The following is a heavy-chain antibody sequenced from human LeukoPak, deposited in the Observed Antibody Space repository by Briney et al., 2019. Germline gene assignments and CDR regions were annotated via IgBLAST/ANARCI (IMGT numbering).Heavy chain of an antibody. J-gene: IGHJ3*02. CDR1: GGSITNYY. D-gene: IGHD2-21*02. V-gene: IGHV4-59*01. CDR3: ARDAVTYDAFDI. CDR2: VFYSGST. Sequence: PSETLSLTCTVSGGSITNYYWNWIRQPPRKGLEWIGYVFYSGSTNYNPSLKSRVTISVDTSKNQFSLKLTSVTAADTALYYCARDAVTYDAFDIWGQGTMVTVSS.